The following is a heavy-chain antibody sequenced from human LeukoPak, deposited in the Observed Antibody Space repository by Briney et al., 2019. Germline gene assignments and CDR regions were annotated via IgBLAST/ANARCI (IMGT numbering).Heavy chain of an antibody. Sequence: PGGSLRLSCAASGFTFSSYWMHWVRQAPGKGLVWVSRLNTDGSTTRYADSVKGRFTISRDNAKNTLYLQMNSLRAEDTAVYYCARNAKAARPDYWGQGTLVTVSS. CDR2: LNTDGSTT. CDR1: GFTFSSYW. V-gene: IGHV3-74*01. J-gene: IGHJ4*02. D-gene: IGHD6-6*01. CDR3: ARNAKAARPDY.